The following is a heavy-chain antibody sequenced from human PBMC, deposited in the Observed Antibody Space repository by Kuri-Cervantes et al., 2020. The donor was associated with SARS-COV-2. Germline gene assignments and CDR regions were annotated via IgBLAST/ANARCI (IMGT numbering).Heavy chain of an antibody. V-gene: IGHV3-21*01. Sequence: GESLKISCAASGFTFSSYSMNWVRQAPGKGLEWVSSISSSSSYIYYADSVKGRFTISRDNAKNSLYLQMNSLRAEDTAVYYCAKDADSSGYYHAFDIWGQGTTVTVSS. J-gene: IGHJ3*02. D-gene: IGHD3-22*01. CDR3: AKDADSSGYYHAFDI. CDR1: GFTFSSYS. CDR2: ISSSSSYI.